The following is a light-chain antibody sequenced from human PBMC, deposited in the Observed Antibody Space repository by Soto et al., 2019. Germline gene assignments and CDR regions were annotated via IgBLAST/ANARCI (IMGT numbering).Light chain of an antibody. V-gene: IGLV1-47*01. CDR1: SSNIGRNY. CDR3: AAWDDSLSVVV. Sequence: QSVLTHTPSASGPPGQRVTISCAGSSSNIGRNYVYWYQLLPGTAPKLLTYRNNQRPSGVPDRFSGSQSGTSAALAISGPRSEDASDYYGAAWDDSLSVVVFGGGTKLTVL. J-gene: IGLJ2*01. CDR2: RNN.